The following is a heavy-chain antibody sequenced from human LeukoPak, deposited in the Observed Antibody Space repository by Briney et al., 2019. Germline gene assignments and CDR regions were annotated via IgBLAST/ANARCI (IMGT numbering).Heavy chain of an antibody. CDR2: IYYRGST. V-gene: IGHV4-30-4*01. CDR1: GGSISSGDYY. J-gene: IGHJ4*02. CDR3: ARVKGLHDIPASYYFDY. D-gene: IGHD3-9*01. Sequence: SETLSLTCTVSGGSISSGDYYWSWIRQPPGKGLEWIGYIYYRGSTYYNPSLKSRVTISVDTSKNQFSLKLSSVSAADTAVYYCARVKGLHDIPASYYFDYWGQGTLVTVSS.